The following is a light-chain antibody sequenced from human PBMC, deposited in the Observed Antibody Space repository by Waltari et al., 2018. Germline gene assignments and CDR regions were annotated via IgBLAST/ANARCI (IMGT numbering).Light chain of an antibody. CDR2: GAS. CDR3: LQRSNWPLT. Sequence: EIVMTQSPATLSLSPGERATLSCRASQSVSRSLAWYQQKPGQAPRLLIYGASSRATGIPDRFSGSGSGTDFTLTISSLEPEDVGVYYCLQRSNWPLTFGGGTKVEIK. V-gene: IGKV3D-15*01. CDR1: QSVSRS. J-gene: IGKJ4*01.